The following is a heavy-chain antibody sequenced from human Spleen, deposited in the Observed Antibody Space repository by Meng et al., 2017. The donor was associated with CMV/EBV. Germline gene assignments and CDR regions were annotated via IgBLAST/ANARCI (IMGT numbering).Heavy chain of an antibody. V-gene: IGHV3-23*01. Sequence: GESLKISCAASGFTFSSYAMTWVRQAPGKGLEWVSSISGSGATTYHADSVKGRFTISRDNSKNTLYLQMNSLRAEDTAVYYCAQDGNFGTRGFDHWGQGTLVTVSS. J-gene: IGHJ4*02. D-gene: IGHD2-8*01. CDR1: GFTFSSYA. CDR2: ISGSGATT. CDR3: AQDGNFGTRGFDH.